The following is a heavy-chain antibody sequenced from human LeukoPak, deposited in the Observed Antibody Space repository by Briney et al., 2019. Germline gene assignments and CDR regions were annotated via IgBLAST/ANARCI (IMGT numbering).Heavy chain of an antibody. V-gene: IGHV3-23*01. CDR1: GFTFSSYA. D-gene: IGHD6-19*01. Sequence: AGGSLRLSCAASGFTFSSYAMSWVRQAPGKGLEWVSAISGSGGSTYYADSVKGRFTISRDNSKNTLYLQMNSLRAEDTAVYYCANFHAGYSSGWYAVYYYYYGMDVWGQGTTVTVSS. CDR3: ANFHAGYSSGWYAVYYYYYGMDV. CDR2: ISGSGGST. J-gene: IGHJ6*02.